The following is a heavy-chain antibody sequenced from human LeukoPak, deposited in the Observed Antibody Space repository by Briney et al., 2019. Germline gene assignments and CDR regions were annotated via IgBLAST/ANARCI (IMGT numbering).Heavy chain of an antibody. CDR1: GSPFSHTW. Sequence: PGGSLRLSCAASGSPFSHTWMTWVRQAPGGGREGVGQIQSKTDGGTTDYAAHVKGRFTISRDDSKSTLYLQMNSLKTDDTAVYFCATNASDDYIPASWGQGPLVPVSS. CDR2: IQSKTDGGTT. CDR3: ATNASDDYIPAS. D-gene: IGHD4-11*01. J-gene: IGHJ4*02. V-gene: IGHV3-15*01.